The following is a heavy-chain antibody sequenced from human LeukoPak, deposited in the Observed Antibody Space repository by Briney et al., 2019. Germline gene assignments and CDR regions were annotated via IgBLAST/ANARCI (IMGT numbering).Heavy chain of an antibody. D-gene: IGHD3-10*01. Sequence: PGGSLRLSCAASGFTFTNYWMSWVRQAPGKGLEWVANIKADGSEKYYVDSVKGRFTISRDNAKNSLYLQMNSLRAEDTAVYYCARESSVVRGVITDFDYWGQGTLVTVSP. V-gene: IGHV3-7*01. CDR2: IKADGSEK. CDR3: ARESSVVRGVITDFDY. CDR1: GFTFTNYW. J-gene: IGHJ4*02.